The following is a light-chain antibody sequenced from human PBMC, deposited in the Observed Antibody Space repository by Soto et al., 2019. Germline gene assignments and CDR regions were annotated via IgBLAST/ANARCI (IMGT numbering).Light chain of an antibody. J-gene: IGLJ2*01. CDR3: QVWDVGADYLV. Sequence: SYVLTQPPSVSVAPGQTARITCTENHIGSESVHWYQQRPGQAPLLVVFDNTDRPSGIPDRFSGSNSGNTATLTINRVEAGDEADYFCQVWDVGADYLVFGGGTKLTVL. V-gene: IGLV3-21*02. CDR2: DNT. CDR1: HIGSES.